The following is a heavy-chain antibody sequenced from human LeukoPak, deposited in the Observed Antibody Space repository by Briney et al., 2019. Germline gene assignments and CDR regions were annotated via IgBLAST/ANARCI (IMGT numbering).Heavy chain of an antibody. CDR3: ARHYDSSGYYFYYYYYGMDA. J-gene: IGHJ6*02. CDR2: INHSGST. D-gene: IGHD3-22*01. Sequence: KPSETLSLTCAVYGGSFSGYYWSWIRQPPGKGLEWIGEINHSGSTNYNPSLKSRVTISVDTSKNQFSLKLSSVTAADTAVYYCARHYDSSGYYFYYYYYGMDAWGQGTTVTVSS. V-gene: IGHV4-34*01. CDR1: GGSFSGYY.